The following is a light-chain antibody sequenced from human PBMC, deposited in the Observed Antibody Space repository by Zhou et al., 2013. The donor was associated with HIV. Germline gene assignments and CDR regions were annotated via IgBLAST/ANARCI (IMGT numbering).Light chain of an antibody. Sequence: DIQMTQSPSSLSASVGDRVTITCRASQGISNYLAWYQQKPGKAPKLLIYKASSLEGGVPSRFSGSGSETDFTLTISSLQPEDFAMYYCQQYGDSPPYTFGQGTNLEIK. CDR1: QGISNY. V-gene: IGKV1-16*01. CDR3: QQYGDSPPYT. J-gene: IGKJ2*01. CDR2: KAS.